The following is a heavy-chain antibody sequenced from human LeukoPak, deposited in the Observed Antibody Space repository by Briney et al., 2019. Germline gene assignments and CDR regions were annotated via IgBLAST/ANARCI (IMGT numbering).Heavy chain of an antibody. V-gene: IGHV4-39*01. CDR2: IYYSGST. Sequence: PSETLSLTCTVSGGSISSSSYYWGWVRQPPGKGLEWIGSIYYSGSTYYNPSLKSRVTISVDTSKNQFSLKLSSVTAADTAVYYCAGRGYYLVGIAFDIWAKGQWSPSLQ. CDR3: AGRGYYLVGIAFDI. D-gene: IGHD3-3*01. J-gene: IGHJ3*02. CDR1: GGSISSSSYY.